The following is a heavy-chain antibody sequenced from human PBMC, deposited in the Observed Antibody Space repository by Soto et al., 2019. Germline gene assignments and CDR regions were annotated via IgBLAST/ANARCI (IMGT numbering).Heavy chain of an antibody. CDR3: ARDTVVLMVYADPDFNYYFDY. CDR1: GGTFSSYA. V-gene: IGHV1-69*13. J-gene: IGHJ4*02. D-gene: IGHD2-8*01. CDR2: IIPNFGTT. Sequence: SVKVSCKASGGTFSSYAISWVRQAPGQGLEWMGGIIPNFGTTNYAQKFQGRVTITADASTSTAYMELRSLRSEDTAVYYCARDTVVLMVYADPDFNYYFDYWGQGTLVTVSS.